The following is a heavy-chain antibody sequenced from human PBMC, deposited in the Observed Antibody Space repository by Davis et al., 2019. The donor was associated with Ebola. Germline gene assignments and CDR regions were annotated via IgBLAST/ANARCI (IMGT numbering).Heavy chain of an antibody. CDR1: GGSISSYY. Sequence: MPSETLSLTCTVSGGSISSYYWSWIRQPPGKGLEWIGYIYYSGSTNYNPSLKSRATISIDASRNQFSLKLSSVTAAYTAVYFCARGGGGNGYVLWGQGTLVTVSS. CDR2: IYYSGST. CDR3: ARGGGGNGYVL. D-gene: IGHD5-18*01. J-gene: IGHJ4*02. V-gene: IGHV4-59*01.